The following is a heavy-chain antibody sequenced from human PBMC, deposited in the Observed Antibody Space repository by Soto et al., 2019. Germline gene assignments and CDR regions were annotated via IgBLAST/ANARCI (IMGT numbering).Heavy chain of an antibody. CDR2: IYYIGST. CDR1: GSSIRNSNYY. Sequence: QLQLQESGPGLVKPSETLSLTCTFSGSSIRNSNYYWGWIRQPPGKVLEWIGSIYYIGSTYYNPSLRSRVIISVDTSKNQVSLKLSSVTAADTAVYFCARGAYAYDYGMDVWGQGTTVTVSS. CDR3: ARGAYAYDYGMDV. D-gene: IGHD5-12*01. J-gene: IGHJ6*02. V-gene: IGHV4-39*01.